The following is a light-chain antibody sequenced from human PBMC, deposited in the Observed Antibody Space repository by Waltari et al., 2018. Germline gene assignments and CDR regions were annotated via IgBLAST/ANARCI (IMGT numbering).Light chain of an antibody. Sequence: DIQMTQSPSSLSASVGDRVTITCRASENVNNYLNWYQQKPGKAPKLLIYKASTLKSGVPSRFSGSGSGTDYTFTISSLQSEDVATYYCQHGYGTPFTFGPGTKLDIK. CDR2: KAS. CDR3: QHGYGTPFT. CDR1: ENVNNY. V-gene: IGKV1-39*01. J-gene: IGKJ3*01.